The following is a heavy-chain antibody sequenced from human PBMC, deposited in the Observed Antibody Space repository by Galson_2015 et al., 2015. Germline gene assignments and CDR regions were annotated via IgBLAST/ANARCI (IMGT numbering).Heavy chain of an antibody. V-gene: IGHV3-74*01. CDR3: VAPIAARLVLDY. D-gene: IGHD6-6*01. CDR2: INSDGSST. J-gene: IGHJ4*02. CDR1: GFTFSSYW. Sequence: SLRLSCAASGFTFSSYWMHWVRQAPGKGLVWVSRINSDGSSTSYADSVKGRFTISRDNAKNTLYLQMNSLRAEDTAVYYCVAPIAARLVLDYWGQGTLVTVSS.